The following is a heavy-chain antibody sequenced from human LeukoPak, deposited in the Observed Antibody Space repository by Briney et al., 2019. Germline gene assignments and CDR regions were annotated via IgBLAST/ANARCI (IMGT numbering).Heavy chain of an antibody. CDR2: IGTLHDT. V-gene: IGHV3-13*01. J-gene: IGHJ3*02. CDR1: GFTFRSYD. Sequence: GGTLRLSCAASGFTFRSYDMHRVRQATGKGLEWVAAIGTLHDTFYPDSVKGRFTISRENAKNSLYLQMNNLRAGDSAVYYCATGPSSGWSYAFDIWGQGTMVTVSS. CDR3: ATGPSSGWSYAFDI. D-gene: IGHD6-19*01.